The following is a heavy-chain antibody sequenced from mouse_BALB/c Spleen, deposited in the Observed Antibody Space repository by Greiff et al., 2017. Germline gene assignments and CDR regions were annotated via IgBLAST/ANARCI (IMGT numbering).Heavy chain of an antibody. CDR2: IWSGGST. J-gene: IGHJ4*01. D-gene: IGHD1-2*01. V-gene: IGHV2-4-1*01. CDR3: ARKERPLRGAMDY. CDR1: GFSLTSYG. Sequence: QVQLKESGPGLVQPSQSLSITCTVSGFSLTSYGVHWVRQSPGKGLEWLGVIWSGGSTDYNAAFISRLSISKDNSKSQVFFKMNSLQADDTAIYYWARKERPLRGAMDYWGQGTSVTVSS.